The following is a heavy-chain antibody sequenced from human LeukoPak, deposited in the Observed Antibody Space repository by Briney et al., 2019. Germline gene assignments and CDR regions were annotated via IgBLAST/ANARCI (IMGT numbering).Heavy chain of an antibody. V-gene: IGHV3-49*04. CDR2: IRSKAYGGTT. Sequence: PGRSLRLSCTASGFTFGDYAMSWVRQAPGKGLEWVGFIRSKAYGGTTEYAASVEGRFTISRDDSKSIAYLQMNSLRPEDTAVYFCTRDIRLTTDRDAFDIWGQGTMVTVSS. J-gene: IGHJ3*02. CDR1: GFTFGDYA. CDR3: TRDIRLTTDRDAFDI. D-gene: IGHD1-14*01.